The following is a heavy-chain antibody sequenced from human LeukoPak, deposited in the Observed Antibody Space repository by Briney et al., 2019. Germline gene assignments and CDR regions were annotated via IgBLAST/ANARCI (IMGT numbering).Heavy chain of an antibody. Sequence: GGSLSLSCGTSELPFSTEWIRSARQAPGGGLGCVANINQDGSEKYYLVSVKGRFTISRDDDKNSLYLKTNSLRAEDTALYYCARGVISRDIWGQGTLVTVSS. V-gene: IGHV3-7*01. CDR3: ARGVISRDI. CDR2: INQDGSEK. CDR1: ELPFSTEW. J-gene: IGHJ3*02. D-gene: IGHD3-10*01.